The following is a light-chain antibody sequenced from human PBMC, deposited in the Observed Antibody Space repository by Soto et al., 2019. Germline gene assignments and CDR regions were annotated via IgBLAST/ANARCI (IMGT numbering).Light chain of an antibody. CDR2: GAS. CDR3: QQSYSKPLT. V-gene: IGKV3-15*01. J-gene: IGKJ4*01. Sequence: EIVMTQSPATLSVSPGERATLSCRASQRVSSNLAWYQQKPGQAPRLLIYGASTRATGVPARFSGSGSGTEFTLTISDLQSEDFATYSCQQSYSKPLTFGGGTKVEIK. CDR1: QRVSSN.